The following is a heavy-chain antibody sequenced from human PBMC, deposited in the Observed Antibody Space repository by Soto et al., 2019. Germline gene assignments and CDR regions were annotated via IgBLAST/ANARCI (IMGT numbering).Heavy chain of an antibody. Sequence: VAVISYDGSNKYYADSVKGRFTISRDNSKNTLYLQMNSLRAEDTAVYYCARRYDYGDYWGQGTLVTVSS. D-gene: IGHD1-20*01. V-gene: IGHV3-30-3*01. CDR3: ARRYDYGDY. CDR2: ISYDGSNK. J-gene: IGHJ4*02.